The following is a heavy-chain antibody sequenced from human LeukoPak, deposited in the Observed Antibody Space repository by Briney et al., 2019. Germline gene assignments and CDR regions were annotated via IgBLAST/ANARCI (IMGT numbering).Heavy chain of an antibody. D-gene: IGHD6-13*01. CDR2: IYYSGST. J-gene: IGHJ3*02. Sequence: SETLSLTCTVSGGSISSSSYYWGWIRQPPGKGLEWIGSIYYSGSTYYNPSLKSRVTISVDTSKNQFSLKLSSVTAADTAVYYCARLAAAADLDAFDIWGQGTMVTVSS. CDR1: GGSISSSSYY. CDR3: ARLAAAADLDAFDI. V-gene: IGHV4-39*01.